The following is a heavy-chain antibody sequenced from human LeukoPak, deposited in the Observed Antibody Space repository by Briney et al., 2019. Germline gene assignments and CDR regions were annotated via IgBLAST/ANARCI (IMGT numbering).Heavy chain of an antibody. D-gene: IGHD3-10*01. CDR3: AKDRVQWFGESNHFDY. Sequence: GGSLRLSCAASGFTFSNSAMHWVRQAPGKELEWVAVISYDGSNKYYADSVKGRFTISRDDSKNTLNLQMNSLRAEDTAVYYCAKDRVQWFGESNHFDYWGQGTLVTVSA. CDR2: ISYDGSNK. CDR1: GFTFSNSA. J-gene: IGHJ4*02. V-gene: IGHV3-30*18.